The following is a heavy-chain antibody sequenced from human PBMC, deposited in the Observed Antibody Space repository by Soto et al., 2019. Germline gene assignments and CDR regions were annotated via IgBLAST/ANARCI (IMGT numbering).Heavy chain of an antibody. D-gene: IGHD6-13*01. CDR1: GGSISSGSYY. CDR2: IYYSGNA. J-gene: IGHJ4*02. V-gene: IGHV4-39*01. CDR3: ARHKDTSSRYLLPDF. Sequence: SETVSLTXTVSGGSISSGSYYWGWVRQPPGKCLEWIGSIYYSGNAYYNPSLKSRVAVSVDTSKNQFSLKVTSVTATDTAVYYCARHKDTSSRYLLPDFWGQGTLVTVSS.